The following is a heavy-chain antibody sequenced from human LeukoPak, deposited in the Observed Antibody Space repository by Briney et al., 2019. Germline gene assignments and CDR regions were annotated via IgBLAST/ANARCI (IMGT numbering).Heavy chain of an antibody. CDR1: GGSFSGYY. CDR2: INHSGST. Sequence: PSETLSLTCAVYGGSFSGYYWSWIRQPPGKGLEWIGEINHSGSTNYNPSLKSRVTISVDTSKNQFSLKLSSVIAADTAVYYCARGVGIAAAGKVANDYWGQGTLVTVSS. V-gene: IGHV4-34*01. CDR3: ARGVGIAAAGKVANDY. J-gene: IGHJ4*02. D-gene: IGHD6-13*01.